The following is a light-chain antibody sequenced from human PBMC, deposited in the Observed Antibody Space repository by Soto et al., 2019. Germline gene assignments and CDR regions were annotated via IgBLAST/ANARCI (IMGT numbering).Light chain of an antibody. CDR1: QSVSSSY. CDR3: HQYGSSAFT. Sequence: EIVLTQSPGTLSLSPGERATLSCRASQSVSSSYLAWYQQKPGQAPRLLIYGASSRATGIPDWFSGSGSGTDFTLTISRLEPEEFAVYYCHQYGSSAFTFGPGTKVDIK. CDR2: GAS. J-gene: IGKJ3*01. V-gene: IGKV3-20*01.